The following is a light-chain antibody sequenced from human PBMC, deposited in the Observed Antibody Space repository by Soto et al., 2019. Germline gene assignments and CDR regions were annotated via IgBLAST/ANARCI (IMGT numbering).Light chain of an antibody. Sequence: DIQMTQSPSSLSASVGDRVTITCRASQSISSYLNWYQQNPGKAPKLLIYVASSLQSGVPSRFRGSGSGTDFTLTINNLQPEDFATYYCQQKYNTPPTFGGGTKVEIK. V-gene: IGKV1-39*01. J-gene: IGKJ4*01. CDR1: QSISSY. CDR2: VAS. CDR3: QQKYNTPPT.